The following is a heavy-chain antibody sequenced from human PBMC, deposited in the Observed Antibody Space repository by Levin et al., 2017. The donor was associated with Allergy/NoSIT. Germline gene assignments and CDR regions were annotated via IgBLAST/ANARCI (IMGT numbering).Heavy chain of an antibody. D-gene: IGHD3-10*01. CDR2: ISWNSGRV. CDR1: GFTFDDYA. J-gene: IGHJ3*02. Sequence: GGSLRLSCVVSGFTFDDYAMHWVRQAPGKGLEWVSGISWNSGRVDYADSVKGRFTISRDNAKNSLYLQMNSLRAEDTALYHCVKDGYYGSGSYYNALRAFDIWGQGTMVTVSS. CDR3: VKDGYYGSGSYYNALRAFDI. V-gene: IGHV3-9*01.